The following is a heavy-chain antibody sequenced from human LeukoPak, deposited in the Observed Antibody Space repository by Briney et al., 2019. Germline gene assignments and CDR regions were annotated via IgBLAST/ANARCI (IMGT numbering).Heavy chain of an antibody. V-gene: IGHV3-7*01. CDR1: GFTFSNYA. CDR3: ARDKVVGATWFDP. J-gene: IGHJ5*02. D-gene: IGHD1-26*01. CDR2: IKQDGSEK. Sequence: GGSLRLSCVASGFTFSNYAMHWVRQAPGKRPEWVANIKQDGSEKYYVDSVKGRFTISRDNAKNSLFLQMNSLRAEDTAMYYRARDKVVGATWFDPWGQGTLVTVSS.